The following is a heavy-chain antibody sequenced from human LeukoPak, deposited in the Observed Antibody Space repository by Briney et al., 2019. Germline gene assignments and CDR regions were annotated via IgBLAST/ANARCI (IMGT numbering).Heavy chain of an antibody. CDR3: ARTRPNSGYDRYYYYMDV. Sequence: GGSLRLSCAASGFTVSSNYMSWVRQAPGKGLEWVSVIYSGGSTYYADSVKGRFTISRDNSKNTLYLQMNSLRAEDTAVYYCARTRPNSGYDRYYYYMDVWGKGTTVTVS. V-gene: IGHV3-53*01. CDR2: IYSGGST. D-gene: IGHD5-12*01. CDR1: GFTVSSNY. J-gene: IGHJ6*03.